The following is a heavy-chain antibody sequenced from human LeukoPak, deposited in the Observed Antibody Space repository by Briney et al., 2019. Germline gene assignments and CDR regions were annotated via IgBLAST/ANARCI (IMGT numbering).Heavy chain of an antibody. D-gene: IGHD5-24*01. V-gene: IGHV4-39*07. J-gene: IGHJ6*03. CDR3: ARGRDGYNLNFYYMDV. Sequence: PSETLSLTCTVSGGSISSSSYYWSWIRQPPGKGLEWIGEINHSGSTNYNPSLKSRVTISVDTSKNQFSLKLSSVTAADTAVYYCARGRDGYNLNFYYMDVWGKGATVTVSS. CDR1: GGSISSSSYY. CDR2: INHSGST.